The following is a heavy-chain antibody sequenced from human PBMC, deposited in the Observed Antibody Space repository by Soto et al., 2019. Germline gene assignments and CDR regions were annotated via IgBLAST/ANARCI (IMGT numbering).Heavy chain of an antibody. V-gene: IGHV1-69*13. CDR2: IIPIFGTA. J-gene: IGHJ4*02. D-gene: IGHD3-9*01. CDR1: GGTFSSYA. Sequence: GASVKVSCKASGGTFSSYAISWVRQAPGQGLEWMGGIIPIFGTANYAQKFQGRVTITADESTSTAYMELSSLRSEDTAVYYCARQAATNYDRTLGYFDYWGQGTLVTVSS. CDR3: ARQAATNYDRTLGYFDY.